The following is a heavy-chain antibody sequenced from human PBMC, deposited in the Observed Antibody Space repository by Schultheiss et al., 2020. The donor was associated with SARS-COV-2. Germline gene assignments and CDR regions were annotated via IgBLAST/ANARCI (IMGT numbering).Heavy chain of an antibody. Sequence: SETLSLTCAVYGGSFSGYYWSWIRQPPGKGLEWIGYIYYSGSTYYNPSLKSLVTISVDTSKNQFSLKLSSVTAADTAVYYCARGAGATTPRFDYWGQGTLVTVSS. CDR2: IYYSGST. D-gene: IGHD1-26*01. J-gene: IGHJ4*02. CDR1: GGSFSGYY. V-gene: IGHV4-34*01. CDR3: ARGAGATTPRFDY.